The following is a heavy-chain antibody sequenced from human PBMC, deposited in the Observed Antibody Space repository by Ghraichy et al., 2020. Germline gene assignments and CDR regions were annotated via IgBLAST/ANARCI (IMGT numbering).Heavy chain of an antibody. CDR2: IIPIFGTA. D-gene: IGHD4-17*01. J-gene: IGHJ5*02. CDR1: GGTFSSYA. Sequence: SVKVSCKASGGTFSSYAISWVRQAPGQGLEWMGGIIPIFGTANYAQKFQGRVTITADESTSTAYMELSSLRSEDTAVYYCARDGGMTTESINWFDPWGQGTLVTVSS. V-gene: IGHV1-69*13. CDR3: ARDGGMTTESINWFDP.